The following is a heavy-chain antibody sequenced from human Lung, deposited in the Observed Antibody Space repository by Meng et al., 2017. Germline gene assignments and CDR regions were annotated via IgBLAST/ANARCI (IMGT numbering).Heavy chain of an antibody. V-gene: IGHV4-34*01. Sequence: QGQLQQWGVGLLKPSGTLSLPCVVSGGSFSDYYWSWIRQPPGKGLEWIGEINHSGSTNYNPSLESRATISVDTSQNNLSLKLSSVTAADSAVYYCARGPTTMAHDFDYWGQGTLVTVSS. CDR1: GGSFSDYY. CDR3: ARGPTTMAHDFDY. CDR2: INHSGST. D-gene: IGHD4-11*01. J-gene: IGHJ4*02.